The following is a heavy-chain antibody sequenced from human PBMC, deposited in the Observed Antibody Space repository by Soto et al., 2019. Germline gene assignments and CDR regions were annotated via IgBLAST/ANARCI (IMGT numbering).Heavy chain of an antibody. CDR3: ARGRSDYDFWSGFLDY. Sequence: SVKVSCKASGGTFGSYAISWVRQAPGQGLEWMGGIIPIFGTANYAQKFQGRVTITADESTSTAYMELSSLRSEDTAVYYCARGRSDYDFWSGFLDYWGQGTLVTVSS. J-gene: IGHJ4*02. V-gene: IGHV1-69*13. CDR2: IIPIFGTA. D-gene: IGHD3-3*01. CDR1: GGTFGSYA.